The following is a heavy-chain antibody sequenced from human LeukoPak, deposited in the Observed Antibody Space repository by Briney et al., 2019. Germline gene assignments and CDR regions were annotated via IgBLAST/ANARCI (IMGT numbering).Heavy chain of an antibody. Sequence: GGSLRLSCAASGFTFSSYSMNWVRQAPGKGLEWVSYISSSSSTIYYADSVKGRFTISRDNAKNLLYLQMNSLRAEDTAVYYCARDPPSQRYQLLSFDYWGQGTLVTVSS. D-gene: IGHD2-2*01. CDR2: ISSSSSTI. J-gene: IGHJ4*02. CDR1: GFTFSSYS. V-gene: IGHV3-48*01. CDR3: ARDPPSQRYQLLSFDY.